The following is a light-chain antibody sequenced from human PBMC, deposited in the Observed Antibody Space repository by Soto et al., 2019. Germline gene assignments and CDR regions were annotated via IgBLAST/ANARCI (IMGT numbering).Light chain of an antibody. CDR2: GAS. V-gene: IGKV3-20*01. CDR1: QFVSSSY. J-gene: IGKJ3*01. Sequence: EIVLTQSPATLSLSPGXRATLSCRASQFVSSSYLAWYQQRSGQPPRLLIYGASSRATGIPDRFTGSGSGTDFTLTISRLEPEDFAVYYCQQYERSSFTFCPGTKADIK. CDR3: QQYERSSFT.